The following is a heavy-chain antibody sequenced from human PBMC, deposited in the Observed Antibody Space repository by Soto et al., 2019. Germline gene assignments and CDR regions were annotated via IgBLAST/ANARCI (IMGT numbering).Heavy chain of an antibody. D-gene: IGHD2-2*01. CDR2: ISGSGGST. J-gene: IGHJ4*02. CDR3: VKGGSGGVVVPAAAHYFDY. V-gene: IGHV3-23*01. CDR1: GFTFSSYA. Sequence: GSLRLSCAASGFTFSSYAMSWVRQAPGKGLEWVSAISGSGGSTYYADSVKGRFTISRDNSKNTLYLQMNSLRAEDTAVYYCVKGGSGGVVVPAAAHYFDYWGQGTLVTVSS.